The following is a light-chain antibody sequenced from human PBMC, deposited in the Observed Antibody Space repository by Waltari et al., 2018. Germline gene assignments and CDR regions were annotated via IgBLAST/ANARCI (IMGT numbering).Light chain of an antibody. V-gene: IGLV2-14*03. CDR1: SSDVDGFNF. Sequence: QSALTQPASMSGSPGQSITISCTGTSSDVDGFNFVSWYQQYPGKAPKLLIYDVANRPSGVSHRFSGSRSGNTASLTISGLQAEDEADYYCSSYTSVNTRFGGGTKLTVL. CDR3: SSYTSVNTR. J-gene: IGLJ2*01. CDR2: DVA.